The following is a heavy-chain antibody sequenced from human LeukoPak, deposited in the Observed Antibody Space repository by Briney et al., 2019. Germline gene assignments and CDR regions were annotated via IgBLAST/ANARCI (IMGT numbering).Heavy chain of an antibody. D-gene: IGHD6-19*01. CDR1: GGSFSGYY. CDR2: INHSGST. Sequence: SETLSRTCAVYGGSFSGYYWSWIRQPPGKGLEWIGEINHSGSTNYNPSLKSRVTISVDTSKNQFSLKLSSVTAADTAVYYCARGQAEAVAGNYFDYWGQGTLVTVSS. J-gene: IGHJ4*02. V-gene: IGHV4-34*01. CDR3: ARGQAEAVAGNYFDY.